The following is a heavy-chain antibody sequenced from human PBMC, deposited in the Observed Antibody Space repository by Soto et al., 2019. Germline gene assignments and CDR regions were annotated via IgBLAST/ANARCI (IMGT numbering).Heavy chain of an antibody. J-gene: IGHJ4*02. V-gene: IGHV4-59*08. CDR3: ARQLGGIEMATIRPFDY. CDR1: GGSISSYY. D-gene: IGHD5-12*01. Sequence: PSETLSLTCTVSGGSISSYYWSWIRQPPGKGLEWIGYIYYSVNTNYNPSLKSRVTISVDTSKNQFSLKLGSVTAADTAVYYCARQLGGIEMATIRPFDYWGRGTLVTVSS. CDR2: IYYSVNT.